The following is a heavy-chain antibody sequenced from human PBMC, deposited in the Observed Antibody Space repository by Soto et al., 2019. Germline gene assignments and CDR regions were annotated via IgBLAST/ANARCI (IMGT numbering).Heavy chain of an antibody. V-gene: IGHV3-30*18. CDR3: TKLHGGNSAAFDI. CDR1: GFTFSSYG. D-gene: IGHD2-21*02. Sequence: PGGSLRLSCAASGFTFSSYGMHWVRQAPGKGLEWVAVISYDGSNKYYADSVKGRFTISRDNSKNTLYLQMNNLRAEDTAVYYCTKLHGGNSAAFDIWGQGTMVTVSS. J-gene: IGHJ3*02. CDR2: ISYDGSNK.